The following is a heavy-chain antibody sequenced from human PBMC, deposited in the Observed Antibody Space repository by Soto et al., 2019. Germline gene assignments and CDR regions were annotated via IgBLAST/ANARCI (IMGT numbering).Heavy chain of an antibody. V-gene: IGHV3-23*01. Sequence: PGWSLRLSCASSVFTFISYAMSWVRQAPGKGLEWVSAISGSGGSTYYADSVKGRFTISRDNSKNTLYLQMNSLRAEDTAVYYCAKEFTDYDFWSGYYTGLFVDYWGQGTLVTVSS. CDR2: ISGSGGST. CDR3: AKEFTDYDFWSGYYTGLFVDY. CDR1: VFTFISYA. J-gene: IGHJ4*02. D-gene: IGHD3-3*01.